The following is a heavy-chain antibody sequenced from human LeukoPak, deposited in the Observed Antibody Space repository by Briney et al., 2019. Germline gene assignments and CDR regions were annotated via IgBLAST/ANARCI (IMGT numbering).Heavy chain of an antibody. Sequence: SETLSLTCTVSGGSISSGDYYWSWIRQPPGKGLEWFGYIYYSGSTYYNPSLKSRVTISVDTSKNQFSLKLSSVTAADTAVYYCARGRGELLYYGMDVWGQGTTVTVSS. J-gene: IGHJ6*02. D-gene: IGHD1-26*01. CDR2: IYYSGST. CDR3: ARGRGELLYYGMDV. CDR1: GGSISSGDYY. V-gene: IGHV4-30-4*01.